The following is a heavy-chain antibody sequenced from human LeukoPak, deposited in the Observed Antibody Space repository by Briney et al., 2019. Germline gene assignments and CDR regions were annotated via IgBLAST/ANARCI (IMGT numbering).Heavy chain of an antibody. Sequence: GSSVKVSCKASGGTFSSYAISWVRQAPGQGLEWMGRIIPILGIANYAQKFQGRVTITADKSTSTAYMELSSLRSEDTAVYYCASSVHVDTAMASDYWGQGTLVTVSS. CDR3: ASSVHVDTAMASDY. V-gene: IGHV1-69*04. CDR2: IIPILGIA. D-gene: IGHD5-18*01. J-gene: IGHJ4*02. CDR1: GGTFSSYA.